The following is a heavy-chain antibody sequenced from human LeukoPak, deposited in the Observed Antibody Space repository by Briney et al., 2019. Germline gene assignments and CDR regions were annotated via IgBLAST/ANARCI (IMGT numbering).Heavy chain of an antibody. CDR2: IFPDDSDI. V-gene: IGHV5-51*01. Sequence: GESLKISCKGSGYNFAHDWIGWVRQMPGKGLEWMGIIFPDDSDIIYSPSFQGHVTISADKSINTAYLQWSDLKASDSAVYYCARQESEMTTPANRYFDLWGQGTLITVSS. J-gene: IGHJ4*02. CDR1: GYNFAHDW. CDR3: ARQESEMTTPANRYFDL. D-gene: IGHD2-15*01.